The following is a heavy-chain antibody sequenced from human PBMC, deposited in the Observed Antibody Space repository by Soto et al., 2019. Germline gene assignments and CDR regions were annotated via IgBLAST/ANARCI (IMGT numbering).Heavy chain of an antibody. J-gene: IGHJ4*02. V-gene: IGHV4-34*01. CDR3: ARRYCSGGSCYQLPFDY. CDR1: GGSFSGYY. CDR2: INHSGST. Sequence: QVQLQQWCAGLLKPSETLSLTCAVYGGSFSGYYWSWIRQPPGKGLEWIGEINHSGSTNYNPSLKSRVTISVDTSKNQFSLKLSSVTAADTAVYYCARRYCSGGSCYQLPFDYWGQGTLVTVSS. D-gene: IGHD2-15*01.